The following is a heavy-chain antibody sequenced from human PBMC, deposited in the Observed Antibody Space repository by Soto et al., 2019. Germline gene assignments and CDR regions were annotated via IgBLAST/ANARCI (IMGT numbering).Heavy chain of an antibody. CDR1: GYTFTSYY. CDR2: INPSGGST. V-gene: IGHV1-46*01. Sequence: QVQLVQSGAEVKKPGASVKVSCKASGYTFTSYYMHWVRQAPGQGLEWMGIINPSGGSTSYAQKFQGRVTMTRDTSTSTVYMELSSLRSEDTAVYYCAGVVVAATLDYWGQGTLVTVSS. CDR3: AGVVVAATLDY. J-gene: IGHJ4*02. D-gene: IGHD2-15*01.